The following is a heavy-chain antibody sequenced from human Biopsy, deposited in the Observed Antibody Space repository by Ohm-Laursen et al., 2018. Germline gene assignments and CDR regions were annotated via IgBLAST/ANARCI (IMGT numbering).Heavy chain of an antibody. CDR3: ARVRGSGFFAFDI. CDR1: GGSISSYY. CDR2: IFDDGAT. Sequence: SETLSLTCPVSGGSISSYYWVWIRQTSGTGLAWIGHIFDDGATNYSPSPSLQGRVTLSIDTSENTFSLTLASLTRADTGVYYCARVRGSGFFAFDIWGRGTTVSVSS. V-gene: IGHV4-59*01. D-gene: IGHD3-3*01. J-gene: IGHJ3*02.